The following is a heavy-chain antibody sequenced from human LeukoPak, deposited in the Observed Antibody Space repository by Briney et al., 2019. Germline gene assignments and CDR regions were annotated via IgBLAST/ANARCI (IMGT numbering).Heavy chain of an antibody. D-gene: IGHD2-15*01. CDR3: AQKGGTDH. CDR2: ISSTSSAM. J-gene: IGHJ4*02. Sequence: GGSLRLSCAASGFTFSRFGMNWVRQAPGKGLEWISYISSTSSAMYYADSVKGRFTISRDNAKDSLYLQMSSLRDEDTAVYYCAQKGGTDHWGQGTLVTVSS. V-gene: IGHV3-48*02. CDR1: GFTFSRFG.